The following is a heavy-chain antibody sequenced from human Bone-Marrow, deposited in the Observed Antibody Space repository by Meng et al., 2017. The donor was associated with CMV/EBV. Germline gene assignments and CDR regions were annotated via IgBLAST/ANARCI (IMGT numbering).Heavy chain of an antibody. CDR1: GFTFGSHA. V-gene: IGHV3-30-3*01. CDR2: TSYDGSNK. CDR3: ARDFRPQQQLVFYYYYGMDV. D-gene: IGHD6-13*01. J-gene: IGHJ6*02. Sequence: GGSLRLSCTASGFTFGSHAMHWVRQAPGKGLEWVAVTSYDGSNKYYAESVKGRFSLSRDNSKKTLYLQMNSLRAEDTAVYYCARDFRPQQQLVFYYYYGMDVWGQGTTVTVSS.